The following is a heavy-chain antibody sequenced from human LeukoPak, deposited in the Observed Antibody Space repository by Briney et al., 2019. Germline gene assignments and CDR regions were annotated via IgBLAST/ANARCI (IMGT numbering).Heavy chain of an antibody. D-gene: IGHD3-10*01. CDR3: STGSGHAFDI. CDR2: INSDGSST. Sequence: GGSLRLSCAASGFTFSSYWMHWGRQVPGKGLVWVSRINSDGSSTSYADSVKGRFTISRDNAKNTLYVQMNSLRAEDTAVYYCSTGSGHAFDIWGRGTMVTVSS. CDR1: GFTFSSYW. V-gene: IGHV3-74*01. J-gene: IGHJ3*02.